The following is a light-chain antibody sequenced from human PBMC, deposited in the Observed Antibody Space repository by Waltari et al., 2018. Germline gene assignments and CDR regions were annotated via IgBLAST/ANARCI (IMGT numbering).Light chain of an antibody. Sequence: DIQMAQSPPTLSASVGASVTITCRPSQSVASALAWYHQRQGKAPKVLIHQASILDSGVPSRFSGSGSGTAFTLTVSGLQPDDFGTYYCQQYQNYPFTFGGGTKVELK. CDR2: QAS. CDR3: QQYQNYPFT. CDR1: QSVASA. V-gene: IGKV1-5*03. J-gene: IGKJ4*01.